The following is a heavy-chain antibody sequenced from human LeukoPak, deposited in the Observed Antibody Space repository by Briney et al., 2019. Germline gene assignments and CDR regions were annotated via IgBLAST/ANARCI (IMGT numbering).Heavy chain of an antibody. D-gene: IGHD3-22*01. CDR1: GLTFNSCA. Sequence: PGGSLRLPCAPSGLTFNSCAVSGVRHAPRKGLECFSAFSGRGGSTYYAHSVKGRFTTSRDNSKNTLYLQMNSLRAEDTAVYYCAKDSYYESSGYIFDYWGQGTLVTVSS. V-gene: IGHV3-23*01. CDR2: FSGRGGST. CDR3: AKDSYYESSGYIFDY. J-gene: IGHJ4*02.